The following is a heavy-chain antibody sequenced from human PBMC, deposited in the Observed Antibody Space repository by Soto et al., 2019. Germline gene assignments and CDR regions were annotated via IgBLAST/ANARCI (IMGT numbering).Heavy chain of an antibody. J-gene: IGHJ4*02. Sequence: QVHLVQSGAEVKKPGASVKVSCKGSGYTFTSYGITWVRQAPGQGLEWMGWISAHNGNTDYAQKLQGRVSVNRDTSTSTAYMELRSLGSDDTAVYYCARGWYGDYWGQGALVTVSS. CDR1: GYTFTSYG. V-gene: IGHV1-18*01. CDR2: ISAHNGNT. CDR3: ARGWYGDY. D-gene: IGHD2-15*01.